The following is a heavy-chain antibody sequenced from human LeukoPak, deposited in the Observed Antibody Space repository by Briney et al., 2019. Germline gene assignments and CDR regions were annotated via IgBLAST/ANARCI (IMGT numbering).Heavy chain of an antibody. Sequence: GGSLRLSCAASGFTFRDHTMHWVRQAPGKSPEWVSLITWDGDVTYYADSVKGRFTISRDNSKNSLYLQMNSLRTEDTALYYCTKDPAYSSSWFGYFDYWGQGTLVTVSS. J-gene: IGHJ4*02. D-gene: IGHD6-13*01. V-gene: IGHV3-43*01. CDR1: GFTFRDHT. CDR3: TKDPAYSSSWFGYFDY. CDR2: ITWDGDVT.